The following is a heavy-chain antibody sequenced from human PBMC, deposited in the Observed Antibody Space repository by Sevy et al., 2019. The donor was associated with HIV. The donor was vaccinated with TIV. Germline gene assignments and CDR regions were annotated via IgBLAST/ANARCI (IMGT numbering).Heavy chain of an antibody. J-gene: IGHJ3*02. Sequence: GGSLRLSCTASGFTFSNYEMNWVRQAPGKGLEWVSYITLSGSSTYYADSVKGRFTISRDNAKNSLYLQMNSLRAEDTAVYYCAKDMIVVVGEALDIWGQGTMVTVSS. CDR1: GFTFSNYE. D-gene: IGHD3-22*01. CDR3: AKDMIVVVGEALDI. CDR2: ITLSGSST. V-gene: IGHV3-48*03.